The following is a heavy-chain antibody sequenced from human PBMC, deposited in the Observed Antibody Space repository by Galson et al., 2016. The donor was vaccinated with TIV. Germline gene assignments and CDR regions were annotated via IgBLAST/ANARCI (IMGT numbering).Heavy chain of an antibody. Sequence: LSLTCTVSGGSINSYYLTWIRQPPGKGLEWIGHMYYSGSTDYNPSLKSRVTISVDRSKKHFSLNLTSVTAADTAVYYCARDISGYETVDHFYYYIDVWGKGTTVTVSS. J-gene: IGHJ6*03. V-gene: IGHV4-59*01. CDR2: MYYSGST. CDR1: GGSINSYY. CDR3: ARDISGYETVDHFYYYIDV. D-gene: IGHD5-12*01.